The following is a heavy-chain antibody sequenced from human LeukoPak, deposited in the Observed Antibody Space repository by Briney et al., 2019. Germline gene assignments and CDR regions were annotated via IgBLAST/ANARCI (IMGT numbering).Heavy chain of an antibody. J-gene: IGHJ4*02. CDR1: GGSISSGGYY. Sequence: SETLSLTCTVSGGSISSGGYYWRWIRQHPGKGLEWIGYIYYSGSTYYNPSLKSRVTISVDTSKNQFSLKLSSVTAADTAVYYCARGYDSSAYYPFNYWGQGTLVTVSS. CDR3: ARGYDSSAYYPFNY. CDR2: IYYSGST. V-gene: IGHV4-31*03. D-gene: IGHD3-22*01.